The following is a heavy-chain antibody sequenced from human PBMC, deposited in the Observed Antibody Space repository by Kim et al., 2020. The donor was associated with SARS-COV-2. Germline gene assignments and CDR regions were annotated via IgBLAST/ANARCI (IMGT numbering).Heavy chain of an antibody. V-gene: IGHV4-39*01. CDR2: SYYSGTT. CDR1: GGSISSSGYY. Sequence: SETLSLTCSVSGGSISSSGYYWGWIRQPPGKGLEWIGSSYYSGTTYYNPSLKSRVTISIDTSKNQFSLQLISVTAADTAMYYCARHKDLQTFWGQGTMVT. D-gene: IGHD1-1*01. CDR3: ARHKDLQTF. J-gene: IGHJ3*01.